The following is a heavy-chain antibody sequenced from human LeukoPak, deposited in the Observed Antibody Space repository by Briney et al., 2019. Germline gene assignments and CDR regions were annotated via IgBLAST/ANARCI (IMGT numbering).Heavy chain of an antibody. CDR3: ARHHNWNDEDY. Sequence: SETLSLTCTVSGGSISSSSYYWGWIRQPPGKGLEWIGTISYGGSTYYNPSLKSRVTISVDTSNNQFSLKLSSVTAADTAVYYCARHHNWNDEDYWGQGTLVTVSS. CDR1: GGSISSSSYY. D-gene: IGHD1-1*01. V-gene: IGHV4-39*01. CDR2: ISYGGST. J-gene: IGHJ4*02.